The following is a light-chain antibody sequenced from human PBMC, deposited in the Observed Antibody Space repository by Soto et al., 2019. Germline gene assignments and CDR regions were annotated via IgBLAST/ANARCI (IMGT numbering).Light chain of an antibody. J-gene: IGKJ4*01. Sequence: EIVLTQSPATLSLSPGDRATLSCRASQSVSSYLAWYQQKPGQAPRLLIYDASIRATGIPVRFSGSGSGTDFTLTISSLEPEDFAVYYCQQRNNWQELTFGGGTQVEIK. CDR3: QQRNNWQELT. CDR1: QSVSSY. V-gene: IGKV3-11*01. CDR2: DAS.